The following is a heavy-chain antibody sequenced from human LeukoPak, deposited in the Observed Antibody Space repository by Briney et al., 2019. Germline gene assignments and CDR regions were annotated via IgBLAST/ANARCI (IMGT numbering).Heavy chain of an antibody. V-gene: IGHV3-21*01. Sequence: GESLRLSCTASRFSFSTYSMNWVRQAPGKGLEWVSCISSNSGDLYYADSVKGRFTISRDNSKNTLYLQMFSLRPEDTAVYFCAKDLILWGQGTVVTVSS. CDR2: ISSNSGDL. CDR3: AKDLIL. J-gene: IGHJ3*01. CDR1: RFSFSTYS.